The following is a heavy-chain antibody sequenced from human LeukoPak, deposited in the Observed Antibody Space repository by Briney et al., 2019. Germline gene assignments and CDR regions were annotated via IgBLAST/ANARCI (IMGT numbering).Heavy chain of an antibody. CDR2: TYYSEST. J-gene: IGHJ6*02. CDR1: GGSISLGAFY. V-gene: IGHV4-31*03. CDR3: AGSYRSASISNGMDV. D-gene: IGHD6-6*01. Sequence: PSETLSLTCTVSGGSISLGAFYWTWIRQHPGKGLEWIGYTYYSESTYYNPSLRSRVTISVDTSKNQFSLKLSSVTAADTAVYYCAGSYRSASISNGMDVWRQGTTVTVP.